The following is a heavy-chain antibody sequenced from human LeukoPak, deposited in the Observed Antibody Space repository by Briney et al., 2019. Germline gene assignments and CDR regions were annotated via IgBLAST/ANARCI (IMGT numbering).Heavy chain of an antibody. CDR2: IYYYGST. CDR1: GRSIGGYY. CDR3: ARGFGESSGYDF. V-gene: IGHV4-59*08. D-gene: IGHD5-12*01. J-gene: IGHJ4*02. Sequence: SETLSLTCTVSGRSIGGYYWSWIRQPPGKGLEWIGYIYYYGSTNNNPSLKSRSAISVDTSKNQFSLTLTSVTVADTAVHYCARGFGESSGYDFWGQGTLVTVSS.